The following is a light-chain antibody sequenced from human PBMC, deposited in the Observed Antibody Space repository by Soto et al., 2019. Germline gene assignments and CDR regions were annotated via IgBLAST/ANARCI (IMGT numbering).Light chain of an antibody. V-gene: IGKV1-39*01. CDR1: QSISTY. Sequence: DIQMTQSPSSLSASVGDKVTITCRPSQSISTYLHWYQQKPGKAPNLLIYAASSLQSGVPSRFSGSRSGTDFTLPISTLQPEDFAIYDCQQSYSHPHTFGGGTKVEIK. CDR3: QQSYSHPHT. J-gene: IGKJ4*01. CDR2: AAS.